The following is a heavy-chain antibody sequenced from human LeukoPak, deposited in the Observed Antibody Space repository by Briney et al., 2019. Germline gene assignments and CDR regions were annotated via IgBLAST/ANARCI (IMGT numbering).Heavy chain of an antibody. CDR2: SYYSGST. Sequence: SETLSLTCTVSGGSISSYYWSWIRQPPGKRLEWIGHSYYSGSTNYNPSLKSRVTISVDTSKSQFSLKLSSVTAADTAVYYCASRSSIWSGYQDTLYYFDSWGQGTLVTVSS. CDR3: ASRSSIWSGYQDTLYYFDS. D-gene: IGHD3-3*01. V-gene: IGHV4-59*01. CDR1: GGSISSYY. J-gene: IGHJ4*02.